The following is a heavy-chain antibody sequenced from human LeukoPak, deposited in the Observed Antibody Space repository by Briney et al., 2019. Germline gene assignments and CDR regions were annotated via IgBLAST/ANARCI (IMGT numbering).Heavy chain of an antibody. Sequence: GGSLRLSCAVSGFTFSSYGMHWVRQAPGKGLEWVAVISYDGSDKYYVDSVKGRFTISRDSSKNTLYLQINSLRAEDTAVYYCAKDLLGYFGHLDYWGQGTLVTVSS. J-gene: IGHJ4*02. CDR2: ISYDGSDK. CDR1: GFTFSSYG. D-gene: IGHD3-9*01. CDR3: AKDLLGYFGHLDY. V-gene: IGHV3-30*18.